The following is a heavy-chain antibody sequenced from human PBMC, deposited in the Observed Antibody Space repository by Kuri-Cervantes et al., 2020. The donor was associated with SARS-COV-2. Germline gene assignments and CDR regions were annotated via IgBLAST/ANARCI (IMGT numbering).Heavy chain of an antibody. Sequence: GESLKISCAASGFSLGDYGMYWVRQAPGKGLEWVSLISWDGGSTYYADSVKGRFTMSRDSSRNSLYLQMSSLRVEDTAVYFCAKVFGVGSNIKYFDYWGQGTVVTVSS. CDR1: GFSLGDYG. J-gene: IGHJ4*02. CDR2: ISWDGGST. V-gene: IGHV3-43D*04. D-gene: IGHD2/OR15-2a*01. CDR3: AKVFGVGSNIKYFDY.